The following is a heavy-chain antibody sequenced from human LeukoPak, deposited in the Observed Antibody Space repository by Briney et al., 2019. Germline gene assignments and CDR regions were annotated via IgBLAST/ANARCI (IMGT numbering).Heavy chain of an antibody. CDR3: ARSKWELHAFDI. Sequence: PSETLSLTSAVYGGSFSGYYWSWIRQPPGKGLEWIGEINHSGSTNYNPSLKSRVTISVDTSKNQFSLKLSSVTAADTAVYYCARSKWELHAFDIWGQGTMVTVSS. V-gene: IGHV4-34*01. J-gene: IGHJ3*02. CDR2: INHSGST. D-gene: IGHD1-26*01. CDR1: GGSFSGYY.